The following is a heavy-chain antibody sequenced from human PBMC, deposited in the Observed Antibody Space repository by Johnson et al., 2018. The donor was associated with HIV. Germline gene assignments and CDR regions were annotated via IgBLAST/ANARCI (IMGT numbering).Heavy chain of an antibody. Sequence: VQLVESGGGLVQPGGSLRLSCSASGFSFNNYWMNWVRQAPGKGLEWVARIKSKTAGWTTDYAAPVKGRFTISRNNSTNTLYLQMNSLRVEDTAVYYCARGPGGGLGACDIWGQGTIVTVSS. CDR2: IKSKTAGWTT. CDR3: ARGPGGGLGACDI. D-gene: IGHD2-8*02. V-gene: IGHV3-15*01. J-gene: IGHJ3*02. CDR1: GFSFNNYW.